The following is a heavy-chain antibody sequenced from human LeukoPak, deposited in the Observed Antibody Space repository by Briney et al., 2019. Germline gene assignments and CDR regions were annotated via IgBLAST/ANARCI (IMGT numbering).Heavy chain of an antibody. CDR1: GFTVSSNY. CDR3: ARDAYDKKRRSNDGFDI. V-gene: IGHV3-53*01. CDR2: IYSGGST. J-gene: IGHJ3*02. D-gene: IGHD3-9*01. Sequence: GGSLRLSCAASGFTVSSNYMSWVRQAPGKGLEWVSVIYSGGSTYYADSVKGRFTISRDNSKNTLYLQMNSLRAEDTAVYYCARDAYDKKRRSNDGFDIWGQGTKVTVS.